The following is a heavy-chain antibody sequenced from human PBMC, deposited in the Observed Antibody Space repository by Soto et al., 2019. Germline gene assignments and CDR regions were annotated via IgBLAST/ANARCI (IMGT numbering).Heavy chain of an antibody. CDR3: ASGIQLWLRRINNGYSG. V-gene: IGHV1-69*12. CDR1: GGTFSTYA. D-gene: IGHD5-18*01. CDR2: IIPMFGTA. J-gene: IGHJ4*02. Sequence: QVQLVQSGAEVKKPESSVKVSCKAPGGTFSTYAISXVRQXXGQGLEWMGGIIPMFGTANYAQRFQDRVTITADESTNTVYMELGSLRSEDTAVYFCASGIQLWLRRINNGYSGWGQGTLVTVSS.